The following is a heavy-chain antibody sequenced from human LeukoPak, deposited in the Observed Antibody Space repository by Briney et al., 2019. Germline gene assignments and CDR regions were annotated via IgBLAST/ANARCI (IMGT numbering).Heavy chain of an antibody. CDR2: IKQDESEK. CDR1: GFTFSSHW. V-gene: IGHV3-7*01. Sequence: GGSLRLSCAASGFTFSSHWMSWVRQAPGKGLEWVANIKQDESEKYYVDSVKGRFTISRDNVKNSLYLQMNSLRAEDTAVYYCARGVRDFDYWGQGTLVTVSS. J-gene: IGHJ4*02. CDR3: ARGVRDFDY.